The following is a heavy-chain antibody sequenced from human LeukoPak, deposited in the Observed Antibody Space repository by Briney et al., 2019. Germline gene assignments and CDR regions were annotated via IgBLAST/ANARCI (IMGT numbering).Heavy chain of an antibody. V-gene: IGHV1-69*05. D-gene: IGHD2-2*01. Sequence: SVKVSCKASGGTFSSYAISWVRQAPGQGLEWMGGIIPIFGTANYAQKFQGRVTITTDESTSTAYMELSSLRSEDTAVYYCAREHCSSTSCANWFDPWGQGTLVTVSS. CDR1: GGTFSSYA. CDR2: IIPIFGTA. CDR3: AREHCSSTSCANWFDP. J-gene: IGHJ5*02.